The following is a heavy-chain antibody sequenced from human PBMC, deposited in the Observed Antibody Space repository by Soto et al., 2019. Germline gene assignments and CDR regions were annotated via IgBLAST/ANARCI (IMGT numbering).Heavy chain of an antibody. CDR3: AREKDIVVVPAAAPDAFEI. CDR1: GGTFSSYA. Sequence: SVKVSCKASGGTFSSYAISWVRQAPGQGLEWMGGIIPIFGTANYAQKFQGGVTITADESTSTAYMELSSLRSEDTAVYYCAREKDIVVVPAAAPDAFEIWGQGTMVTVSS. CDR2: IIPIFGTA. D-gene: IGHD2-2*01. J-gene: IGHJ3*02. V-gene: IGHV1-69*13.